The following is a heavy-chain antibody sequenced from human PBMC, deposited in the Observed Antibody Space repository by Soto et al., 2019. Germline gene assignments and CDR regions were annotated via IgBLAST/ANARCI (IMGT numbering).Heavy chain of an antibody. J-gene: IGHJ4*02. CDR1: GFTFSSYA. CDR3: AREGGGWLNYFDY. CDR2: ISYDGSNK. V-gene: IGHV3-30-3*01. Sequence: GGSLRLSCAASGFTFSSYAMHWVRQAPGKGLEWVAVISYDGSNKYYADSVKGRFTISRDNSKNTLYLQMNSLRAEDTAVYYCAREGGGWLNYFDYWGQGTLVTVSS. D-gene: IGHD6-19*01.